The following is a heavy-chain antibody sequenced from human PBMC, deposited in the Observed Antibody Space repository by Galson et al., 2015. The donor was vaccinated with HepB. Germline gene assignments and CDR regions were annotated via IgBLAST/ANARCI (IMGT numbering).Heavy chain of an antibody. Sequence: SLRLSCAASGFTFSRYGMHWVRQAPGKGLEWVAVIPFDGSNKYYADSVKGRFTISRDNSKNTLYLQMNSLRAEDTAVYYCAKCTSSGSHDAFDMWGQGTMVTVSS. J-gene: IGHJ3*02. D-gene: IGHD1-26*01. CDR1: GFTFSRYG. CDR2: IPFDGSNK. V-gene: IGHV3-30*18. CDR3: AKCTSSGSHDAFDM.